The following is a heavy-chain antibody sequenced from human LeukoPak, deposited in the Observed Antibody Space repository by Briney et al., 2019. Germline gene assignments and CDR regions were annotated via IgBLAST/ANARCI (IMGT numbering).Heavy chain of an antibody. CDR2: ISSSSSYI. J-gene: IGHJ4*02. CDR1: GFTFSSYS. Sequence: GGSLRLSCAASGFTFSSYSMNWVRQAPGKGLEWVSSISSSSSYIYYADSVKGRFTISRDNAKNSLYLQMNSLRAEDTAVYYCARASKGDGQTFDYWGQGTLVTVSS. CDR3: ARASKGDGQTFDY. V-gene: IGHV3-21*01. D-gene: IGHD5-24*01.